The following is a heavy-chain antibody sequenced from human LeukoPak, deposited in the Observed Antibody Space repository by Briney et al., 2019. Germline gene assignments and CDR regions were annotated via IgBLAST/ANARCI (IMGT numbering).Heavy chain of an antibody. Sequence: PGGSLRLSCAASGFTVSSNYMSWVRQAPGKGLEWVSSISSSSSYIYYADSVKGRFTISRDNAKNTLYLQMNSLRAEDTAVYYCARSSSPFDYWGQGTLVTVSS. J-gene: IGHJ4*02. V-gene: IGHV3-21*01. CDR1: GFTVSSNY. D-gene: IGHD6-6*01. CDR3: ARSSSPFDY. CDR2: ISSSSSYI.